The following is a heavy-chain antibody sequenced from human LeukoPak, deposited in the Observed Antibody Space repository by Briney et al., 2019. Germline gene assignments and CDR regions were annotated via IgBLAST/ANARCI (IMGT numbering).Heavy chain of an antibody. J-gene: IGHJ4*02. CDR3: ARYSGYCSSTSCYAYFDY. V-gene: IGHV5-51*01. D-gene: IGHD2-2*01. Sequence: GESLKISRKGSGYSFTSYWIGWVRQMPGKGLEWMGIIYPGDSDTRYSPSFQGQVTISADKSISTAYLQWSSLKASDTAMYYCARYSGYCSSTSCYAYFDYWGQGTLVTVSS. CDR1: GYSFTSYW. CDR2: IYPGDSDT.